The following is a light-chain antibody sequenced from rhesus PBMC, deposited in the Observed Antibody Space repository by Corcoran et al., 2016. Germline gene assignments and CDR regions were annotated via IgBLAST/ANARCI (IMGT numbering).Light chain of an antibody. CDR2: RVA. Sequence: DIVMTQTPLSLPVTPGEPASISCRSSQSLLHSNGTTYLYWYLQKPGQPPRLLIYRVANRFSGVPDRVSGTGSGTDFTLKISRVEAEDVGVYYCMQALQNPFTFGPGTKLAIK. CDR3: MQALQNPFT. J-gene: IGKJ3*01. CDR1: QSLLHSNGTTY. V-gene: IGKV2-73*01.